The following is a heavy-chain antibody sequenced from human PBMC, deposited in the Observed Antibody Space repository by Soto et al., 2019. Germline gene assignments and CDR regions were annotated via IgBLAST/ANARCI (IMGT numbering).Heavy chain of an antibody. CDR1: GFTFSSYA. Sequence: QVQLVESGGGVVQPGRSLRLSCAASGFTFSSYAMHWVRQAPGKGLEWVAVISYDGSNKYYADSVKGRFTISRDNSKNTLYLQMNSPRAEDTAVYYCARDYDSSGYYPNYWGQGTLVTVSS. CDR3: ARDYDSSGYYPNY. D-gene: IGHD3-22*01. CDR2: ISYDGSNK. V-gene: IGHV3-30-3*01. J-gene: IGHJ4*02.